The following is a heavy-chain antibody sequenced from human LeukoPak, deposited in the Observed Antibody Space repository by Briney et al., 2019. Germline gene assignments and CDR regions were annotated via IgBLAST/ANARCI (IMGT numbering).Heavy chain of an antibody. Sequence: PGGSLRLSCAASGFTFSSYWMSWVRQAPGKGLEWVANIKQDGSEKYYVDSVKGRFTISRDNAKNSLYLQMDSLRAEDTALYYCAKDFYYDSSGYYYGYELQHWGQGTLVTVSS. J-gene: IGHJ1*01. CDR3: AKDFYYDSSGYYYGYELQH. CDR1: GFTFSSYW. V-gene: IGHV3-7*03. D-gene: IGHD3-22*01. CDR2: IKQDGSEK.